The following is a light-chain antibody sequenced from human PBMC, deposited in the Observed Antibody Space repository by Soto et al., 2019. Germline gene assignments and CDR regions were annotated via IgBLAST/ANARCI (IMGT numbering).Light chain of an antibody. V-gene: IGKV1-39*01. Sequence: DIQMTQSPSSLSASVGDRVTITCRSSQSITSYLNWYQQKPGKAPKLLIYATSTLQSGVPSRFSGSGSGTDFTLTIGSLQPEDFATYYCQQSYTAPWTFGQGTKVETK. CDR2: ATS. CDR3: QQSYTAPWT. CDR1: QSITSY. J-gene: IGKJ1*01.